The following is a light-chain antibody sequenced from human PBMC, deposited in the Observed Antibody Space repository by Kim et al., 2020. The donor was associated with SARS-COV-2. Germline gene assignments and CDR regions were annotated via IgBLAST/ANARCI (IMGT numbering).Light chain of an antibody. J-gene: IGLJ3*02. CDR1: SLRSFY. CDR2: GKN. V-gene: IGLV3-19*01. Sequence: ALGQTVRITCQGDSLRSFYESWYQQQPGPAPVLVIYGKNNRHSGIPDRFSGSASGNTASLTITGAQAEDEADYYCNSRDSSGNHWVFGGGTQLTVL. CDR3: NSRDSSGNHWV.